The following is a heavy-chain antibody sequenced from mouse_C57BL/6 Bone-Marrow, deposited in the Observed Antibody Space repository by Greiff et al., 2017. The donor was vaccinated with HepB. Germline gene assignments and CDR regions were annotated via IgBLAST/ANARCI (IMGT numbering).Heavy chain of an antibody. J-gene: IGHJ2*01. Sequence: EVQLQQSGPELVKPGASVKIPCKASGYTFTDYNMDWVKQSHGKSLEWIGDINPNNGGTIYNQKFKGKATLTVDKSSSTAYMEIRSLTSEDTAVYYGARGGWYYFDYWGQGTTLTVSS. CDR1: GYTFTDYN. CDR3: ARGGWYYFDY. D-gene: IGHD3-3*01. V-gene: IGHV1-18*01. CDR2: INPNNGGT.